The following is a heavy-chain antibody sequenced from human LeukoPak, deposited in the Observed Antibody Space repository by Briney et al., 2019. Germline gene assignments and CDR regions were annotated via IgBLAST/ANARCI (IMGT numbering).Heavy chain of an antibody. Sequence: SETLSLTCAVYGGSFSGYYWSWIRQPPGKGLEWIGEINHSGSTNYNPSLKSRVTISVDTSKNQFSLKLSSVTAADMAVYYCARGYSGSYFNWFDPWGQGTLVTVSS. D-gene: IGHD1-26*01. CDR3: ARGYSGSYFNWFDP. V-gene: IGHV4-34*01. CDR2: INHSGST. CDR1: GGSFSGYY. J-gene: IGHJ5*02.